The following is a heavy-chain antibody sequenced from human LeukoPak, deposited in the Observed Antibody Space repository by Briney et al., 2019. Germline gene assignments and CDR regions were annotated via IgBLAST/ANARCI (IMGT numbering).Heavy chain of an antibody. V-gene: IGHV3-30*02. J-gene: IGHJ5*02. Sequence: GGSLRLSCAASGFTFNSYGMHWVRQAPGKGLEWVAFIRYDGSNEYYADSVKGRFTISRDNTENTLYLQMNSLRPEDTAVYYCAKDSRTYFKWFDPWGQGTLVTVSS. D-gene: IGHD2-2*01. CDR1: GFTFNSYG. CDR3: AKDSRTYFKWFDP. CDR2: IRYDGSNE.